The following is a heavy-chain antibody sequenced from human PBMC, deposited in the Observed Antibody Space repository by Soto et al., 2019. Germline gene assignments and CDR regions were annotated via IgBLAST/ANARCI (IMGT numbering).Heavy chain of an antibody. V-gene: IGHV4-31*03. J-gene: IGHJ4*02. CDR1: GGSISSGGYY. CDR2: IYYSGST. D-gene: IGHD4-17*01. CDR3: ARVGLWRSYGDYERGDY. Sequence: SETLSLTCTVSGGSISSGGYYWSWIRQHPGKGLEWIGYIYYSGSTYYNPSLKSRVTISVDTSKNQFSLKLSSVTAADTAVYYCARVGLWRSYGDYERGDYWGQGTLVTVSS.